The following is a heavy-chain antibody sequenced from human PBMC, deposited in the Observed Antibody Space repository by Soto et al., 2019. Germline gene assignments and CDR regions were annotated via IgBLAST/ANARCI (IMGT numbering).Heavy chain of an antibody. J-gene: IGHJ4*02. V-gene: IGHV3-7*01. CDR1: GFTFSNYW. Sequence: EVQLVESGGGLVQPGGSLRLSCAASGFTFSNYWMTWVRQAPGKGLEWVANIKQDGSEKHYVDSVKGQFTISRDNAKKSVYLQMNSLRAEDTAVYYCASQRRDGYFGDYWGQGTLVTVSS. D-gene: IGHD5-12*01. CDR2: IKQDGSEK. CDR3: ASQRRDGYFGDY.